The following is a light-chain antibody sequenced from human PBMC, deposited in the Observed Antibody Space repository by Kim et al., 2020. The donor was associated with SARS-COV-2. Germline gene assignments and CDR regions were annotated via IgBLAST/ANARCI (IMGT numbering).Light chain of an antibody. V-gene: IGLV3-1*01. CDR2: QDK. CDR3: QTWDSRTGVV. Sequence: VYPAQTASITCSGDKLGNNYVCWYQQTPGPPPVLVIYQDKKPPSGIPQRFSGSYSSNTAPLIIGGTPAMDEADYCLQTWDSRTGVVFGGGTQLTVL. J-gene: IGLJ2*01. CDR1: KLGNNY.